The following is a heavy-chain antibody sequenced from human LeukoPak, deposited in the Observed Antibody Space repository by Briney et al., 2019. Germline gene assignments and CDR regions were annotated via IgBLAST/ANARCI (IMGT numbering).Heavy chain of an antibody. CDR1: GFTFSSYA. CDR3: APRIAVAGGLDY. V-gene: IGHV3-30-3*01. CDR2: ISYDGSNK. D-gene: IGHD6-19*01. J-gene: IGHJ4*02. Sequence: GGSLRLSCAASGFTFSSYAMHWVRQAPGKGLEWVAVISYDGSNKYYADSVKGRFTISRDNSKNTLYLQMNSLRAEDTAVYYCAPRIAVAGGLDYGGQGTRVTAPS.